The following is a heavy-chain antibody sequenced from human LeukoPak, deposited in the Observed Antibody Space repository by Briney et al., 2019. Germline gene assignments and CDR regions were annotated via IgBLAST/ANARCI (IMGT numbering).Heavy chain of an antibody. D-gene: IGHD1-7*01. Sequence: PGGSLRLSCAASGFTFSNFWMSWVRQAPGKGLEWVANIKQDGSEKYYVDSVKGRFTISRDNAKNSLYLQMNSLRAEDTAVYYCARLDNWNYPYWGQGTLVTVFS. J-gene: IGHJ4*02. CDR2: IKQDGSEK. CDR3: ARLDNWNYPY. CDR1: GFTFSNFW. V-gene: IGHV3-7*03.